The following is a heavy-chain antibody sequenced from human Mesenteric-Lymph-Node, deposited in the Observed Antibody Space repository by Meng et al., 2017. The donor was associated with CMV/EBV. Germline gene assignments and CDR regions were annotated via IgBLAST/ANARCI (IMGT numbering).Heavy chain of an antibody. J-gene: IGHJ5*02. Sequence: TASGFIVGDYVRHWVRQAPGKGLEWVAVIAFDGSDKYYADSVKGRFTSSRDNSQNTLYLQMNSLRAEDTAVYYCAKVNGGFGDYADPWGQGTLVTVSS. D-gene: IGHD4-17*01. CDR1: GFIVGDYV. V-gene: IGHV3-30*04. CDR2: IAFDGSDK. CDR3: AKVNGGFGDYADP.